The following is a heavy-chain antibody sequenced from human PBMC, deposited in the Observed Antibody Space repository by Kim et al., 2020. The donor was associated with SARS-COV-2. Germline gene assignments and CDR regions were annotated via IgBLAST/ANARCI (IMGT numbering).Heavy chain of an antibody. CDR3: ARGDTIFGVVIIGFDY. CDR1: GFTFSSYW. CDR2: IKQDGSEK. J-gene: IGHJ4*02. D-gene: IGHD3-3*01. Sequence: GGSLRLSCAASGFTFSSYWMSWVRQAPGKGLEWVANIKQDGSEKYYVDSVKGRFTISRDNAKNSLYLQMNSLRAEDTAVYYCARGDTIFGVVIIGFDYWGQGTLVTVSS. V-gene: IGHV3-7*01.